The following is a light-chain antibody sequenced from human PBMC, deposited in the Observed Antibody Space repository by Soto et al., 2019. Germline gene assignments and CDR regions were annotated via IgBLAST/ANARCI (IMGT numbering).Light chain of an antibody. CDR3: QQRSNWPPYT. CDR1: QSVSSY. J-gene: IGKJ2*01. V-gene: IGKV3-11*01. CDR2: DAS. Sequence: EIVLTQSPATLSLSPGERATLSCRASQSVSSYLAWYQQKPGQAPRLLIYDASNRATGIPARFSGSGSGTDFTLTISSLEPEDCAVYYCQQRSNWPPYTFGQGPKVDIK.